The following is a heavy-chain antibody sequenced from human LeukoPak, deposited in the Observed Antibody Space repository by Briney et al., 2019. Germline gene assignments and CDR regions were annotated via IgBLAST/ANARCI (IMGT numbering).Heavy chain of an antibody. Sequence: SETLSLTCAVYGGSFSDYDWSWIRQPPGKGLEWIGEINQSGSTNCDPSLKSRVTISVDTSKNQFSLKLSSVTAADTAVYYCASSGQCTNGLCRDVGYMDVWGKGTTVTVSS. V-gene: IGHV4-34*01. D-gene: IGHD2-8*01. CDR1: GGSFSDYD. CDR3: ASSGQCTNGLCRDVGYMDV. CDR2: INQSGST. J-gene: IGHJ6*03.